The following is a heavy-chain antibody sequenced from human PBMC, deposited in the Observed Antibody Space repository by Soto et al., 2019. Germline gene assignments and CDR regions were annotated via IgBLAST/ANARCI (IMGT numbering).Heavy chain of an antibody. D-gene: IGHD6-6*01. CDR2: IYYSGST. CDR3: AREGAAPYYYYGMDA. Sequence: QVQLQESGPGLVKPSQTLSLTCTVSGGSISSGGYFWSWIRQHPGKGLEWIGFIYYSGSTYYNPSLKSRVTISLDTSKNQFSLKLSSVTAADTAVYYCAREGAAPYYYYGMDAWGQGTTVTVSS. CDR1: GGSISSGGYF. V-gene: IGHV4-31*03. J-gene: IGHJ6*02.